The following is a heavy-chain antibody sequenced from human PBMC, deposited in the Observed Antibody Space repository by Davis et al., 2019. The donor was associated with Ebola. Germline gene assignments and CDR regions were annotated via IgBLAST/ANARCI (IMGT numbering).Heavy chain of an antibody. V-gene: IGHV3-30*03. CDR1: GFTFSSYG. D-gene: IGHD5-18*01. Sequence: GESLKISCAASGFTFSSYGMHWVRQAPGKGLEWVAVISYDGSNKYYADSVKGRFTISRDNAKNALYLQMNSLRVEDTAVYYCARGMNVDTAMVSYYYYGMDVWGQGTTVTVSS. J-gene: IGHJ6*02. CDR3: ARGMNVDTAMVSYYYYGMDV. CDR2: ISYDGSNK.